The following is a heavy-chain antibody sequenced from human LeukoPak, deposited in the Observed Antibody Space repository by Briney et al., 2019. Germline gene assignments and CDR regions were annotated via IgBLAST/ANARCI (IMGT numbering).Heavy chain of an antibody. CDR1: GYSISSGYY. D-gene: IGHD3-10*01. J-gene: IGHJ4*02. V-gene: IGHV4-38-2*01. Sequence: SETLSLTCAVFGYSISSGYYWGWIRQPPGKGLEWIGSIYHSGSTYYNPSLKSRVTISVDTSKNQFSLKLSSVTAADTAVYYCARAPVRGVIIYFDYWGQGTLVTVSS. CDR3: ARAPVRGVIIYFDY. CDR2: IYHSGST.